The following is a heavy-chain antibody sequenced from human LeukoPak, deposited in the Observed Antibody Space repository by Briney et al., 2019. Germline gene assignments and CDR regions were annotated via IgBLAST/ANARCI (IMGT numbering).Heavy chain of an antibody. Sequence: GGTLRLSCAPSGFTFSSYGMSWVREAPGKELEWVSAISGSGGSTYYADSVKGRFTISRDNSKNTLYLQMNSLRAEDTAVYYCARVTYGSGTYGAFDYWGQGTLVTVSS. CDR2: ISGSGGST. CDR1: GFTFSSYG. V-gene: IGHV3-23*01. J-gene: IGHJ4*02. CDR3: ARVTYGSGTYGAFDY. D-gene: IGHD3-10*01.